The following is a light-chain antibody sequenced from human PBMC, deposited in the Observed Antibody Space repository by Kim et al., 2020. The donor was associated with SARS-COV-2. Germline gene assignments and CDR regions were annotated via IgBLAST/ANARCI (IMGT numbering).Light chain of an antibody. V-gene: IGKV3-20*01. CDR1: QSVNSSY. CDR3: QQYGTSPLT. Sequence: EIVLTQSPATLSLSPGERAALSCRASQSVNSSYLAWYQQKPGQAPRLLIYGASSRATGIPDRFSGSGSGTDFTLTITRLEPDDFAVYYCQQYGTSPLTFGGGTKLEI. CDR2: GAS. J-gene: IGKJ4*01.